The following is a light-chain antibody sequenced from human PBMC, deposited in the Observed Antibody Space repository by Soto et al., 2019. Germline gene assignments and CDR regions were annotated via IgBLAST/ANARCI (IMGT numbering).Light chain of an antibody. V-gene: IGKV3-11*01. CDR1: QSVTSY. J-gene: IGKJ5*01. Sequence: EIVLTQSPATLSLSPGERATLSCRASQSVTSYLAWYQQKPGQAPRLLIYDVSNRASGIPARFSGSGSETVFTLTISSLEPEDFAVYYCQQRSDWPLTFGQGTRLEIK. CDR2: DVS. CDR3: QQRSDWPLT.